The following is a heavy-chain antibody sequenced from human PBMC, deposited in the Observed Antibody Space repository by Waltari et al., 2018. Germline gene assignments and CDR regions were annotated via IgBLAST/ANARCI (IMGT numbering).Heavy chain of an antibody. J-gene: IGHJ6*02. D-gene: IGHD5-18*01. CDR2: IYHSGST. Sequence: QVQLQESGPGLVKPSGTLSLTCAVSGGSLSSSNWWSWVRQPPGKGLEWIGEIYHSGSTNYNPSLKSRVTISVDKSKNQFSLKLSSVTAADTAVYYCARDGKSYGYAYYYGMDVWGQGTTVTVSS. CDR3: ARDGKSYGYAYYYGMDV. V-gene: IGHV4-4*02. CDR1: GGSLSSSNW.